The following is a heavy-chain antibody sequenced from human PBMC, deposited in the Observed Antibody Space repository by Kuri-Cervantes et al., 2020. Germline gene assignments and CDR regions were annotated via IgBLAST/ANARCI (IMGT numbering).Heavy chain of an antibody. CDR1: GYTFTYRY. CDR2: ITPFNGNT. Sequence: SVKVSCKASGYTFTYRYLHWVRQAPGQALEWMGWITPFNGNTNYAQKFQGRVTITADKSTSTAYIELSSLRSEDTAVYYCASSLSSRELGEFDYWGQGTLVTVSS. D-gene: IGHD7-27*01. CDR3: ASSLSSRELGEFDY. V-gene: IGHV1-45*02. J-gene: IGHJ4*02.